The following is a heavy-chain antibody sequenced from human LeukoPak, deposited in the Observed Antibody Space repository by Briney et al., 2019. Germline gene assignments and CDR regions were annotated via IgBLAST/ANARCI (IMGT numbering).Heavy chain of an antibody. CDR1: GFTFSSYA. Sequence: PGGSLRLSCAASGFTFSSYAMSWVRQAPGKGLEWVSSISGSGGSTFYADSAKGRFAISRDNSKNTAYLQMNSLRAEDTAVYYCAKYGSGGYGGAYFDYWGQGALVTVSS. D-gene: IGHD1-26*01. V-gene: IGHV3-23*01. CDR3: AKYGSGGYGGAYFDY. CDR2: ISGSGGST. J-gene: IGHJ4*02.